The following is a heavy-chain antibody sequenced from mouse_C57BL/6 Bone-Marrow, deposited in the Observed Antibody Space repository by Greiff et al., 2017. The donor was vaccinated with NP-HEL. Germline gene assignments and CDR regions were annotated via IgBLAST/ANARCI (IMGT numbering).Heavy chain of an antibody. V-gene: IGHV5-6*01. J-gene: IGHJ3*01. CDR3: ASHYGNFLAWFAY. D-gene: IGHD2-1*01. CDR2: ISSGGSYT. Sequence: DVQLQESGGDLVKPGGSLKLSCAASGFTFSSYGMSWVRQTPDKRLEWVATISSGGSYTYYPDSVKGRFTISRDNAKNTLYLQMSSLKSEDTAMYYCASHYGNFLAWFAYWGQGTLVTVSA. CDR1: GFTFSSYG.